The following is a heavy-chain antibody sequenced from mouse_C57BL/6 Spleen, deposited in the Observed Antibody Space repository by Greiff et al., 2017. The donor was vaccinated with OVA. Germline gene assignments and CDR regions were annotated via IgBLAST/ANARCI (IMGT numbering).Heavy chain of an antibody. CDR1: GFTIKDDY. D-gene: IGHD2-5*01. CDR2: IDPENGDT. V-gene: IGHV14-4*01. J-gene: IGHJ4*01. CDR3: TTNYSNYPY. Sequence: EVQRVESGAELVRPGASVKLSCTASGFTIKDDYMHWVKQRPEQGLEWIGWIDPENGDTEYASKFQGKATITADTSSNTAYLQLSSLTSEDTAVYYCTTNYSNYPYWGQGTSVTVSS.